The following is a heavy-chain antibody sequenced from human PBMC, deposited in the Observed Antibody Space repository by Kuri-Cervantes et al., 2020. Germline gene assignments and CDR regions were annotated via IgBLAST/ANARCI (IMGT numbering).Heavy chain of an antibody. J-gene: IGHJ2*01. CDR1: GFPFSSDA. D-gene: IGHD2-8*01. CDR3: ARDSPMAWYFDL. CDR2: ISYDGRNT. V-gene: IGHV3-30*04. Sequence: GGSLRLSCAASGFPFSSDAMHWVRQAPGKGLEWVAAISYDGRNTHHADSVKGRFTISRDNSKNTLYLQMNSLRAEDTAVYYCARDSPMAWYFDLWGRGTLVTVSS.